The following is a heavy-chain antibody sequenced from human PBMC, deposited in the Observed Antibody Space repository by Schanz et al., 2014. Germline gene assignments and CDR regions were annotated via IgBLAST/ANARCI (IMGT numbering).Heavy chain of an antibody. Sequence: QEQLVQSGAEVKKPGSSVKVSCKASGGTFSSFGINWVRQAPGQGLEWMGRIIPSLGLAKYEQKFQDKVTITADTSTTTAYMELSSLRSEDTAVYYCARGYGDSPTDFWGQGTLVAVSS. CDR3: ARGYGDSPTDF. CDR2: IIPSLGLA. CDR1: GGTFSSFG. V-gene: IGHV1-69*04. J-gene: IGHJ4*02. D-gene: IGHD4-17*01.